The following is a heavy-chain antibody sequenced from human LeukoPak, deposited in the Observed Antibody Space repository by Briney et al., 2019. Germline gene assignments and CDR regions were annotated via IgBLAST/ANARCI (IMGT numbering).Heavy chain of an antibody. J-gene: IGHJ4*02. V-gene: IGHV3-53*01. CDR1: VVSVSTNY. Sequence: PGGSLRLSCAASVVSVSTNYISWGRQAPGKGLEWVSVIYSGGSTKYADSVKARFTISRDNSKNTVYLQMNSLRAEDTAVYYCARATLANWGQGNLVTVSS. CDR3: ARATLAN. CDR2: IYSGGST.